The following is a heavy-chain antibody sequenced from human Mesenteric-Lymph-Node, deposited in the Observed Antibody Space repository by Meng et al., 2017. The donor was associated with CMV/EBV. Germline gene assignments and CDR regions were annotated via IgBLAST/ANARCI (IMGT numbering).Heavy chain of an antibody. CDR1: GGSISSSSYY. D-gene: IGHD2-15*01. CDR2: IYYSGST. V-gene: IGHV4-39*07. J-gene: IGHJ4*02. Sequence: GSLRLSCTVSGGSISSSSYYWGWIRQPPGKGLERIGSIYYSGSTYYNPSLKSRVTISVDTSKNQFSLKLSSVTAADTAVYYCARDPGGSGGIDWGQGTLVTVSS. CDR3: ARDPGGSGGID.